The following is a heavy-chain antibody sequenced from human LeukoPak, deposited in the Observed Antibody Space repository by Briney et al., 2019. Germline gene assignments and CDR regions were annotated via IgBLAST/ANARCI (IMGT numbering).Heavy chain of an antibody. V-gene: IGHV3-21*01. J-gene: IGHJ4*02. D-gene: IGHD6-13*01. Sequence: GGSLRLSCAASRFTFSSYSMNWVLQAPGKGLEWVSSISSSGNYIYYADSVKGRFTISRDNAKNSLYLQMNSLRAEDTAVYYCARDSIQQQLVLEDRGYPYYFEHWGQGTLVTVSS. CDR1: RFTFSSYS. CDR2: ISSSGNYI. CDR3: ARDSIQQQLVLEDRGYPYYFEH.